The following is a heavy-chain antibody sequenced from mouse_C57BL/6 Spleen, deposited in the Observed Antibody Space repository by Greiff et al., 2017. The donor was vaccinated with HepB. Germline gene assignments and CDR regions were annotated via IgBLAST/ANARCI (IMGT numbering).Heavy chain of an antibody. CDR1: GYSITSGYY. J-gene: IGHJ3*01. V-gene: IGHV3-6*01. D-gene: IGHD1-1*01. CDR2: ISYDGSN. Sequence: VQLQESGPGLVKPSQSLSLTCSVTGYSITSGYYWNWIRQFPGNKLEWMGYISYDGSNNYNPSLKNRISITRYTSKNQFFLKLNSVTTEGTATYYCARDLGVYYGSIDPAWFAYWGQGTLFTVSA. CDR3: ARDLGVYYGSIDPAWFAY.